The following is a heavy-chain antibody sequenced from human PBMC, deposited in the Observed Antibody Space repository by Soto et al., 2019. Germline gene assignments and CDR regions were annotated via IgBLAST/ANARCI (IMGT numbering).Heavy chain of an antibody. CDR2: IIPIFGTA. D-gene: IGHD4-17*01. J-gene: IGHJ6*02. Sequence: SVKVSCKASGGTFSSYAISWVRQAPGQGLEWMGGIIPIFGTANYAQKFQGRVTITADESTSTAYMKMSSLRSEDTAVYYCARDLGYGDYGNYYYYYGMDVWG. CDR3: ARDLGYGDYGNYYYYYGMDV. V-gene: IGHV1-69*13. CDR1: GGTFSSYA.